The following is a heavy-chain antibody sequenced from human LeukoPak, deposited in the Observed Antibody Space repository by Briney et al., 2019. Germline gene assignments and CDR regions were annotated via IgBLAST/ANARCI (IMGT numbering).Heavy chain of an antibody. V-gene: IGHV3-23*01. Sequence: PGGSLRLSCAASGFTFSSYAMSWVRQAPGKGLEWVSAISGSGGSTYYADSVKGRFTISRDNAKDSVYLQMNSLRAEDTAVYYCTRGLGEHGGVSDRWGQGTLVIVS. J-gene: IGHJ5*02. CDR1: GFTFSSYA. CDR3: TRGLGEHGGVSDR. D-gene: IGHD3-16*01. CDR2: ISGSGGST.